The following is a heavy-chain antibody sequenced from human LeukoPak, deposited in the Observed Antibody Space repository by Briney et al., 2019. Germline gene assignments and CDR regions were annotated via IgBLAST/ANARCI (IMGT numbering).Heavy chain of an antibody. CDR3: ARDPILLWFGESPGGFDY. V-gene: IGHV1-18*01. J-gene: IGHJ4*02. D-gene: IGHD3-10*01. CDR1: GYTFTSYG. Sequence: GASVKVSCKASGYTFTSYGISWVRQAPGQGLEWMGWISAYNGNTNYAQKLQGRVTMTTDTSTSTAYMELRSLRSDDTAVYYCARDPILLWFGESPGGFDYWGQGTLVTISS. CDR2: ISAYNGNT.